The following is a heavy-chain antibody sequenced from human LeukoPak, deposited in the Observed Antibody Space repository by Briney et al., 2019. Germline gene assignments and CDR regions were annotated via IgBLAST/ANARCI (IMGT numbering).Heavy chain of an antibody. CDR3: ARVGAQADAFDI. J-gene: IGHJ3*02. CDR1: GYTFTGYY. V-gene: IGHV1-2*06. Sequence: ASVKVSCKASGYTFTGYYMHWVRQAPGQGLERMGRINPNSGGTNYAQKFQGRVTMTRDTSISTAYMELSRLRSDDTAVYYCARVGAQADAFDIWGQGTMVTVSS. D-gene: IGHD3-16*01. CDR2: INPNSGGT.